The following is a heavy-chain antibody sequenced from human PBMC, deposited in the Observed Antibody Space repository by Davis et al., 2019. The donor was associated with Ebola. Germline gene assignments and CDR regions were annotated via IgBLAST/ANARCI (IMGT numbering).Heavy chain of an antibody. V-gene: IGHV4-59*12. Sequence: MPSETLSLTCTVSGGSISSYYWSWIRQPPGKGLEWIGYIYYSGSTYYNPSLKGRVTISVDRSKNQFSLKLGSVTAADTAVYYCASRSCSGGSCYFDYWGQGTLVTVSS. D-gene: IGHD2-15*01. J-gene: IGHJ4*02. CDR2: IYYSGST. CDR1: GGSISSYY. CDR3: ASRSCSGGSCYFDY.